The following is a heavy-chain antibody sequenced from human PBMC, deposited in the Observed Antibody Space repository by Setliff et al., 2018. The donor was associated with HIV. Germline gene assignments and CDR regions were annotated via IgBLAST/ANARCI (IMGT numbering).Heavy chain of an antibody. Sequence: ASVKVSCKASGYTFTSYAMHWVRQAPGQRLEWMRWINAGNGNTKYSQKFQGRVTITRDTSASTAYMELSSLRSEDTAVYYCARDNYDDYSRVQMDVWGKGTTVTVSS. J-gene: IGHJ6*04. CDR3: ARDNYDDYSRVQMDV. V-gene: IGHV1-3*01. D-gene: IGHD4-17*01. CDR2: INAGNGNT. CDR1: GYTFTSYA.